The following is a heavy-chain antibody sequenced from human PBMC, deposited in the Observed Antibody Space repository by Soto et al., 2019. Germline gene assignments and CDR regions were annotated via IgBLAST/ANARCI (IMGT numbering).Heavy chain of an antibody. D-gene: IGHD3-3*01. V-gene: IGHV4-59*12. CDR1: GGSIRDYY. J-gene: IGHJ5*02. Sequence: XXTLSLPFTVSGGSIRDYYWCWILQSPGKGLEWIGYIYYSGSTYYNPSLKSRVTISVDTSKNQFSLKLSSVTAADTAVYYCARWWSGSRQGFDPWGQGTLVTVSS. CDR2: IYYSGST. CDR3: ARWWSGSRQGFDP.